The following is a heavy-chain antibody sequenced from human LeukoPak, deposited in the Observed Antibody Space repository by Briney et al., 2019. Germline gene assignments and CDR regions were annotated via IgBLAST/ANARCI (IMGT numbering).Heavy chain of an antibody. CDR3: ATGGMVITTSFDY. CDR2: ISGSGGST. CDR1: GFTFSSYA. V-gene: IGHV3-23*01. D-gene: IGHD3-22*01. J-gene: IGHJ4*02. Sequence: PGGSLRLSCAASGFTFSSYAMSWVRQAPGKGLEWVSAISGSGGSTYYADSVKGRFTISRDNSKNTLYLQMNSLRAEDTAVYYCATGGMVITTSFDYWGQGTLVTVSS.